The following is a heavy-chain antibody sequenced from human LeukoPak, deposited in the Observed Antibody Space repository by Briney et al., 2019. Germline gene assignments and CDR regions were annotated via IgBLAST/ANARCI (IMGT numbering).Heavy chain of an antibody. D-gene: IGHD6-13*01. CDR2: IYHSGST. Sequence: PSETLSLTCAVSGGSISSSNWWSWVRQPPGKGLEWIGEIYHSGSTNYNPSLKSRVTISVDKSKNQFSLKLSSVTAADTAVYYCARDLGTAADQYNWFDPWGQGTLVTVSS. J-gene: IGHJ5*02. CDR3: ARDLGTAADQYNWFDP. V-gene: IGHV4-4*02. CDR1: GGSISSSNW.